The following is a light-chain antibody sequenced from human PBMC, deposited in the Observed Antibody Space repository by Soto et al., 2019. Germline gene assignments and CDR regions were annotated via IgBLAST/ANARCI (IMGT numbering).Light chain of an antibody. CDR2: GAS. Sequence: DVQMTQSPSSLYASLGARVTITCRASQNINSYLNWYQKKPGKAPKVLIYGASSLQSWVPSRFSGSGSGTDFTLTISSLQPDDFSTYYCQQGHSAYTFGQGTKLEIK. CDR3: QQGHSAYT. J-gene: IGKJ2*01. CDR1: QNINSY. V-gene: IGKV1-39*01.